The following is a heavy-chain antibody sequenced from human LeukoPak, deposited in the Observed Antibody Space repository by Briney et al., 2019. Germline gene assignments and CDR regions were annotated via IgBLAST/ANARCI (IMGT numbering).Heavy chain of an antibody. CDR3: ARECSSSWYHYYYYYMDV. V-gene: IGHV4-39*07. CDR1: GGSISSSSYY. Sequence: SETLSLTCTVSGGSISSSSYYWGWIRQPPGKGLEWIGSIYYSGSTYYNPSLKGRVTISVDTSKNQFSLKLSSVTAADTAVYYCARECSSSWYHYYYYYMDVWGKGTTVTVSS. J-gene: IGHJ6*03. D-gene: IGHD6-13*01. CDR2: IYYSGST.